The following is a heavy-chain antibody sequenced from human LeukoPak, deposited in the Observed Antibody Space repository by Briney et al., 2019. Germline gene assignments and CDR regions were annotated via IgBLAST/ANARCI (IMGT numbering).Heavy chain of an antibody. V-gene: IGHV1-2*02. CDR2: IDPNSGGT. Sequence: GASVKVSCKASGYTFTGYYMHWVRQAPGQGLEWMGWIDPNSGGTNYAQKFQGRVTMTRDTSISTAYMELSRLRSDDTAVFYCATSSGWKSNIDYWGQGTLVTVSS. CDR1: GYTFTGYY. D-gene: IGHD6-19*01. J-gene: IGHJ4*02. CDR3: ATSSGWKSNIDY.